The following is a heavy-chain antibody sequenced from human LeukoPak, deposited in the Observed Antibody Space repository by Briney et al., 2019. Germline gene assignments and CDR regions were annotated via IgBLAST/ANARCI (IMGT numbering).Heavy chain of an antibody. D-gene: IGHD3-3*01. CDR2: FDPEDGET. CDR1: GYTLTELS. J-gene: IGHJ6*02. CDR3: ATGPSITIFGVVKYYYGMDV. Sequence: ASVKVSCKVSGYTLTELSMHWVRQAPGKGLEWMGGFDPEDGETIYAQKFQGRVTMTEDTSTDTAYMELSSLRSEDTAVYYCATGPSITIFGVVKYYYGMDVWGQGTTVTVSS. V-gene: IGHV1-24*01.